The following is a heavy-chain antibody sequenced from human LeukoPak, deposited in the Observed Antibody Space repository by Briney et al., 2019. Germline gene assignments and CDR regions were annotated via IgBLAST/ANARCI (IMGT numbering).Heavy chain of an antibody. CDR1: GFTLATYR. CDR2: INSDGRNA. J-gene: IGHJ4*02. CDR3: GREAHCGTDCSFYADY. Sequence: PGGSLRLACVASGFTLATYRMHWVRQHPGKGLVWVSRINSDGRNAVYADSVKGRFTFSRDLATNTLFLQMTSVRVEDTAVYYCGREAHCGTDCSFYADYWGQGTLVTVSS. V-gene: IGHV3-74*01. D-gene: IGHD2-21*02.